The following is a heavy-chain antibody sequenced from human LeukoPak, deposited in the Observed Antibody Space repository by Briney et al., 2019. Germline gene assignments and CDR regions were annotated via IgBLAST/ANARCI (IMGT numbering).Heavy chain of an antibody. V-gene: IGHV4-39*01. CDR2: IYYSGST. CDR1: GGSISSSSYY. Sequence: PSETLSLTCTVSGGSISSSSYYWGWIRQPPGKGLEWIGSIYYSGSTYYNPSLKSRVTISVDTSKNQFSLKLSSVTAADTAVYYCARVWNWFDPWGQGTLVTVSS. D-gene: IGHD2-21*01. CDR3: ARVWNWFDP. J-gene: IGHJ5*02.